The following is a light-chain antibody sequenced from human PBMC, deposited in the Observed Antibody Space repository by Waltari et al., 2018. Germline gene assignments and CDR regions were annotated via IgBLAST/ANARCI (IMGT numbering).Light chain of an antibody. CDR3: GSYRSGSTNYI. J-gene: IGLJ1*01. CDR1: SSDIGGYNC. Sequence: QSALTQPPSVSKSLGQSVTIPCTGTSSDIGGYNCVSWYQQHSGTAPRLLIYEVSKRPSGVSDRFSGSKSGNTASLTISGLQAEDEADYYCGSYRSGSTNYIFGAGTRLTVL. V-gene: IGLV2-18*02. CDR2: EVS.